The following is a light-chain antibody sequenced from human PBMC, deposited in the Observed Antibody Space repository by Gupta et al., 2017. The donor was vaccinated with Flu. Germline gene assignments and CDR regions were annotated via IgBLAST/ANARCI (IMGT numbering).Light chain of an antibody. V-gene: IGLV2-14*01. CDR3: SSYTSTNTVVV. J-gene: IGLJ2*01. CDR1: SSDVGGYDY. Sequence: SSDVGGYDYVSWYQQHPGKAPKLMLFEVSRRPGGISDRFSGSKSGNTASLTISGLLAEDEAFYYCSSYTSTNTVVVFGGGTKLTVL. CDR2: EVS.